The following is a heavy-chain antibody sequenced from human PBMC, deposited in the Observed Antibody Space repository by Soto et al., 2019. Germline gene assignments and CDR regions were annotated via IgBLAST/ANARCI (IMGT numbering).Heavy chain of an antibody. D-gene: IGHD3-10*01. Sequence: QVQLVQSGAEVQKPGSSVKVSCKASGGIFRTYAISWLRQAPGQGLEWMGGIIPIFGTPNYAQRFQGRVTITADESTSTAYMELSRLRSEDTAVYYCARDRDDDGSGNYYNRIDFWGQGTLVTVSS. CDR1: GGIFRTYA. V-gene: IGHV1-69*01. J-gene: IGHJ4*02. CDR2: IIPIFGTP. CDR3: ARDRDDDGSGNYYNRIDF.